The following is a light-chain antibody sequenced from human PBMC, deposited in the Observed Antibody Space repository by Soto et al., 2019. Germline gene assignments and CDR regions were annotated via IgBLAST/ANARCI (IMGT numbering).Light chain of an antibody. CDR2: GAS. CDR3: QHYGSALFT. V-gene: IGKV3-20*01. Sequence: EIVLTQSPGPLSLSPGERATLSCRASQSFSSSYLAWYQQKPGQAPRLLIYGASSRATGIPDRFSGSGSGTDFTLTISSLETEDFAVYYCQHYGSALFTFGPGTKVDVK. CDR1: QSFSSSY. J-gene: IGKJ3*01.